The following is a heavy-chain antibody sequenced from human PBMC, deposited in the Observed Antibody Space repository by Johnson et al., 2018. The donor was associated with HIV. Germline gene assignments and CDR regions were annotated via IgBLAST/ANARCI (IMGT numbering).Heavy chain of an antibody. CDR3: AKCIWGSSLIDAFDF. J-gene: IGHJ3*01. CDR2: ISYDGSNK. CDR1: GFTFSSYA. D-gene: IGHD6-13*01. Sequence: QVQLVESGGGVVQPGRSLRLSCAASGFTFSSYAMHWVRQAPGKGLEWVAVISYDGSNKYYADSVKGRFTISRDNSKNTLYLQMNSLRAEDTAVYYCAKCIWGSSLIDAFDFWGQGTMVTVSS. V-gene: IGHV3-30*04.